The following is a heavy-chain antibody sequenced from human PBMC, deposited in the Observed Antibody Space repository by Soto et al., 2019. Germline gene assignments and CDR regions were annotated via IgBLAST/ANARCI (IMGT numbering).Heavy chain of an antibody. J-gene: IGHJ4*02. CDR1: GFTFSSYA. D-gene: IGHD1-7*01. V-gene: IGHV3-21*06. Sequence: GGSLRLSCAASGFTFSSYAMHWVRQAPGKGLEWVSSISITTNYIYYGDSMKGRFTISRDNAKNSLYLEMNSLRAEDTAVYYCARESEELTSNFDYWGQGTLVTLSS. CDR2: ISITTNYI. CDR3: ARESEELTSNFDY.